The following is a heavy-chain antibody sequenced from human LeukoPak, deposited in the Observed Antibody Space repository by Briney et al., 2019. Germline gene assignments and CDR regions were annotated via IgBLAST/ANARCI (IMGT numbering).Heavy chain of an antibody. CDR3: ENGMDV. CDR1: GFTISTYS. Sequence: GGSLRLSCAASGFTISTYSMNWVRQAPGKGLERLSYISSGSSTIHYADSVKGRFTISRDNAKNSLYLQMNSLRAEDTAVYYCENGMDVWGQGTTVTVSS. CDR2: ISSGSSTI. V-gene: IGHV3-48*01. J-gene: IGHJ6*02.